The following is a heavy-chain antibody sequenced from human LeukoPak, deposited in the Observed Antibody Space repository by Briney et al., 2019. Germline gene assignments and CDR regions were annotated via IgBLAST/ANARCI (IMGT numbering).Heavy chain of an antibody. CDR3: ARGGAVGTTTYFQH. V-gene: IGHV5-51*01. CDR2: INPGDSDT. CDR1: GYSFTSSW. J-gene: IGHJ1*01. D-gene: IGHD1-26*01. Sequence: GESLKISCEGSGYSFTSSWIGWARQMPGKGLEWMAIINPGDSDTRYSPSFQGQVTISADKSISTVYLQWGSLKASDTAMYYCARGGAVGTTTYFQHWGQGTLVTVSS.